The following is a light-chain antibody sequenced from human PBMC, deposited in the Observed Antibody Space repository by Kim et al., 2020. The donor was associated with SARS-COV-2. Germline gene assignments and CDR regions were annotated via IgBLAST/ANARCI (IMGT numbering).Light chain of an antibody. CDR2: GKD. CDR1: SLRNFF. Sequence: SGQTVRIQWQGDSLRNFFASWYQQKGGQAPVLVLYGKDSRPSGIPDRFSGSSSGNTASLTIAGAQAEDEADYYCQSRGSGGDHWVFGGGTQLTVL. CDR3: QSRGSGGDHWV. J-gene: IGLJ3*02. V-gene: IGLV3-19*01.